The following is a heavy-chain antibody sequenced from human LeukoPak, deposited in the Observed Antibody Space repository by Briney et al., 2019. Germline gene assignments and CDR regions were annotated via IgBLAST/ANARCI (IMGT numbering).Heavy chain of an antibody. CDR2: IIPILGIA. D-gene: IGHD2-8*01. CDR1: GGTFSSYA. V-gene: IGHV1-69*04. J-gene: IGHJ4*02. CDR3: ASLGFDNDRGISFDY. Sequence: GASVKVSCKASGGTFSSYAISWVRQAPGQGLEWMGRIIPILGIANYAQKFQGRVTITADKSTSTAYMELSSLRSEDTAVYYCASLGFDNDRGISFDYWGQGTLVTVSS.